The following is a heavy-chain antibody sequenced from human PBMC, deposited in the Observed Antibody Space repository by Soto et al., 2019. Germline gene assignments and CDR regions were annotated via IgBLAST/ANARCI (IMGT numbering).Heavy chain of an antibody. Sequence: SETLSLTCTVSGGSISSGGYYWSWIRQHPGKGLEWIGYIDYSGSTYYNPSLKSRVTIAVDTSKNQFSLKLSSVTAADTAVYYCARGQLDSYYDFWSGYYRYYYYGMDVWGQGTSVTVSS. CDR2: IDYSGST. V-gene: IGHV4-31*03. J-gene: IGHJ6*02. CDR1: GGSISSGGYY. D-gene: IGHD3-3*01. CDR3: ARGQLDSYYDFWSGYYRYYYYGMDV.